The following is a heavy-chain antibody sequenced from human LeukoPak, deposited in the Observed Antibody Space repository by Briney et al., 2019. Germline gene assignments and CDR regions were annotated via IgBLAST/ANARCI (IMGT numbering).Heavy chain of an antibody. CDR2: IKEDGNEK. CDR1: GFNFNNFF. D-gene: IGHD3-16*02. CDR3: ARDYPPGDY. J-gene: IGHJ4*02. Sequence: GGSLRLXCTASGFNFNNFFMTWVRQAPGKGLEWVANIKEDGNEKYYVDSVKGRFTISRDNANNSLYLQMNSLGTEDTAVYFCARDYPPGDYWGQGTLVTVSS. V-gene: IGHV3-7*01.